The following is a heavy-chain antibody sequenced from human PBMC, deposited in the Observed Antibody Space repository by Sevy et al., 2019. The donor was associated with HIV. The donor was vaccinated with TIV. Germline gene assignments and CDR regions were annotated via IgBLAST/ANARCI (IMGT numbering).Heavy chain of an antibody. CDR1: GGPISSHY. Sequence: SETLSLICTVSGGPISSHYWSWIRQTPGKGLEWIGYFYYTGITNYNPSLKSRVTMSADTSTNRVSLKLSSVTAADTAVYYCARVPSPYYERSGDLIREYYFDSWGQGTPVTVSS. CDR2: FYYTGIT. D-gene: IGHD3-22*01. J-gene: IGHJ4*02. V-gene: IGHV4-59*11. CDR3: ARVPSPYYERSGDLIREYYFDS.